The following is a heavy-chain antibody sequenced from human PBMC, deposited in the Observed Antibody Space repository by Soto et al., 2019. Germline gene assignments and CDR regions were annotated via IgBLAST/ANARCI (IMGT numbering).Heavy chain of an antibody. Sequence: PGGSLRLSCAASGFTFSDYSMNWVRQAPGKGLEWVSFISSSGTFIHYADSVKGRFTISRDNAKNSLYLQMSSLRAEDTAVFYCGRVFYGSGSYFVDNWGQGTLVTVSS. J-gene: IGHJ4*02. D-gene: IGHD3-10*01. V-gene: IGHV3-21*01. CDR3: GRVFYGSGSYFVDN. CDR2: ISSSGTFI. CDR1: GFTFSDYS.